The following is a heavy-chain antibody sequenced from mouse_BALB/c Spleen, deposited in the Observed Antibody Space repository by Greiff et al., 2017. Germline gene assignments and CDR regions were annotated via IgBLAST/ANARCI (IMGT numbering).Heavy chain of an antibody. Sequence: VKLQQPGAELVKPGASVKLSCKASGYTFTSYWMHWVKQRPGQGLEWIGEIDPSDSYTNYNQKFKGKATLTVDKSSSTAYMQLSSLTSEDSAVYYCARGITTVFDYWAKAPLSQSPQ. CDR1: GYTFTSYW. D-gene: IGHD1-1*01. CDR2: IDPSDSYT. CDR3: ARGITTVFDY. V-gene: IGHV1-69*02. J-gene: IGHJ2*01.